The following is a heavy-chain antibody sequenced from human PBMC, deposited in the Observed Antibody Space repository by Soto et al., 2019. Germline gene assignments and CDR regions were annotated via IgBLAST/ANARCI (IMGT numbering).Heavy chain of an antibody. CDR1: GYTFTGYY. CDR2: IYPNSGGT. Sequence: ASMKVSCKASGYTFTGYYIHWVRQAPGRGLEWMGWIYPNSGGTNYAQKFQGWVTMTGDTSIRTAYVELSRLTSDDTAVYYCARGRVSSRWYGSWAFDIWGQ. J-gene: IGHJ3*02. V-gene: IGHV1-2*04. CDR3: ARGRVSSRWYGSWAFDI. D-gene: IGHD6-19*01.